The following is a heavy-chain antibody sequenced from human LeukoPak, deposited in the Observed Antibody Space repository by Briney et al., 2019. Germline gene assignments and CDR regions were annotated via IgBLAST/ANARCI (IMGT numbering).Heavy chain of an antibody. D-gene: IGHD3-10*01. J-gene: IGHJ4*02. CDR1: GFTFSSYS. CDR2: ISSSGSTI. Sequence: GGSLRLSCAASGFTFSSYSMNWVRQAPGKGLEWVSYISSSGSTIYYTDSVKGRFTISRDNAGNSLDLQMNSLRAEDTAVYYCARGPMLRGVIIRRSKSGYFDYWGQGTLVTVSS. CDR3: ARGPMLRGVIIRRSKSGYFDY. V-gene: IGHV3-48*04.